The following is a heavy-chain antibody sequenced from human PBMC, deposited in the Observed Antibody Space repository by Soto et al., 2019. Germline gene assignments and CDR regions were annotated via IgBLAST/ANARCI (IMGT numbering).Heavy chain of an antibody. V-gene: IGHV1-18*04. CDR1: GYTFTSYC. J-gene: IGHJ3*02. D-gene: IGHD3-22*01. Sequence: ASVKVSCTASGYTFTSYCMSWVRQDPGQGLEWMGWISAYNGNTNYAQKLQGRVTMTTDTSTSTAYMELRSLRSDDTAVYYCARGTYYYDSSGYYSPDAFDIWGQGTMVT. CDR2: ISAYNGNT. CDR3: ARGTYYYDSSGYYSPDAFDI.